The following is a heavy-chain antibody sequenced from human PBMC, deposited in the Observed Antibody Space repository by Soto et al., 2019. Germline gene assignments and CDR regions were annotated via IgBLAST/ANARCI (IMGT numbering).Heavy chain of an antibody. CDR1: GGSISSSNW. J-gene: IGHJ4*02. CDR2: VFHSGST. CDR3: ATATVPGSAFDY. Sequence: QVQLQESGPGLVKPSGTLSLTCAVSGGSISSSNWWTWVRQPPGKGLEWIGEVFHSGSTNYKSSLKSRVTISVDKSKNQFSLKLSSVTAADTAVYYCATATVPGSAFDYWGQGTLVTVSS. V-gene: IGHV4-4*02. D-gene: IGHD6-19*01.